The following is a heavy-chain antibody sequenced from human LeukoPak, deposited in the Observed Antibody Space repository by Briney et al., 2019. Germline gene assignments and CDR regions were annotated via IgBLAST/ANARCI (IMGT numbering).Heavy chain of an antibody. J-gene: IGHJ4*02. CDR1: GFTFDDYA. D-gene: IGHD5-18*01. CDR2: ISWNSGSI. CDR3: AKDSAMVPFPPGDFDY. Sequence: GGSLRLSCAASGFTFDDYAMHWVRQAPGKGLEWVSGISWNSGSIGYADSVKGRFTISRDNAKNSLYLQMNSLRAEDTALYYCAKDSAMVPFPPGDFDYWGQGTLVTVSS. V-gene: IGHV3-9*01.